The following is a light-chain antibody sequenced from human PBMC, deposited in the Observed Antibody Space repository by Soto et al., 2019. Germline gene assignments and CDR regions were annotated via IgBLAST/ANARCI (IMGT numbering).Light chain of an antibody. V-gene: IGKV3-20*01. CDR3: QHYGTSLVLT. J-gene: IGKJ4*01. CDR1: QSVSSSY. CDR2: GAS. Sequence: EIVLTQSPGTLSLSPGERATLSCRASQSVSSSYLAWYQQKPGQAPRLLIYGASRRATGIPDRFSGSGCGTDFAFTISRLEFEDFAVYYCQHYGTSLVLTLGAG.